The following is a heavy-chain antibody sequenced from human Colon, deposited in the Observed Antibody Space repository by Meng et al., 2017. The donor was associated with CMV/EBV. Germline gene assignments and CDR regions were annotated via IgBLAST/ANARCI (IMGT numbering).Heavy chain of an antibody. J-gene: IGHJ4*02. Sequence: QGQLMQSGAGVKGPGASVKVSCKTPGYTFSDYYMHWVRQAPGQGLEWMGWIRSDGSATNYAQKFRGRVTMTRDASVSTAYMELSGLTSDDTAVYFCVRSSGWSLFDYWGPGALVTVSS. CDR1: GYTFSDYY. CDR3: VRSSGWSLFDY. V-gene: IGHV1-2*02. CDR2: IRSDGSAT. D-gene: IGHD6-19*01.